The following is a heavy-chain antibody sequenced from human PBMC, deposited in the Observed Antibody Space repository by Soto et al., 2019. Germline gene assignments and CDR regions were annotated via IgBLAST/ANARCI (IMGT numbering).Heavy chain of an antibody. CDR2: MNPNSGNT. CDR3: ARGDNDFWSGPSRCYGMDV. CDR1: GYTFTSYD. J-gene: IGHJ6*02. D-gene: IGHD3-3*01. Sequence: GASVKVSCKASGYTFTSYDFNWVRQATGQGLEWMGWMNPNSGNTGYAQKFRGRVTMTRNTSISTAYMELSSLRSEDTAVYYCARGDNDFWSGPSRCYGMDVWGQGTTVTVS. V-gene: IGHV1-8*01.